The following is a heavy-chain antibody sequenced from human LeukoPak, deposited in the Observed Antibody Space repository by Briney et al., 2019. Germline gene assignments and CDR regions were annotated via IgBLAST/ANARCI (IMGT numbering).Heavy chain of an antibody. CDR3: ARGDYYGSGSYSGYYYYYMDV. CDR1: GGTFSSYA. D-gene: IGHD3-10*01. V-gene: IGHV1-69*06. CDR2: IIPIFGTA. Sequence: GASVKVSCKASGGTFSSYAISWVRQAPGQGLEWMGGIIPIFGTANYAQKFQGRVTITADKSTSTAYMELSSLRSEDTAVYYCARGDYYGSGSYSGYYYYYMDVWGKGTTVTVSS. J-gene: IGHJ6*03.